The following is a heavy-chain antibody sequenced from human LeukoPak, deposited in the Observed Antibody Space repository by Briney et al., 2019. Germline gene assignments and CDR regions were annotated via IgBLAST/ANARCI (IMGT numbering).Heavy chain of an antibody. CDR2: ISGSGGST. CDR1: GFTFSSYA. J-gene: IGHJ3*02. V-gene: IGHV3-23*01. CDR3: AKDRDDYVWGSYLGAFDI. D-gene: IGHD3-16*01. Sequence: GGSLRLSCAASGFTFSSYAMSWVRQAPGKGLEWVSLISGSGGSTYYADSVKGRFTISRDNSKNTLYLQMDSLRAEDTAVFYCAKDRDDYVWGSYLGAFDIWGQGTMVTVSS.